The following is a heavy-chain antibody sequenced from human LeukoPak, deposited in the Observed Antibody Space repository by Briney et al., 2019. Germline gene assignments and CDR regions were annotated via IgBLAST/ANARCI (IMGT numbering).Heavy chain of an antibody. V-gene: IGHV4-61*02. CDR2: IYTSGST. Sequence: SQTLSLTCTVSGGSISSGSYYWSWIRQPAGKGLEWIGRIYTSGSTNYNPSLKSRVTISVDTSKNQFSLKLSSVTAADTAVYYCAREDGSGWYRYWGQGTLVTVSS. CDR1: GGSISSGSYY. D-gene: IGHD6-19*01. J-gene: IGHJ4*02. CDR3: AREDGSGWYRY.